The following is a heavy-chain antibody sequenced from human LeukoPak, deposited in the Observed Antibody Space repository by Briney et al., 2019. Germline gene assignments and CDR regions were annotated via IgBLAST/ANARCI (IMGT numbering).Heavy chain of an antibody. CDR3: ARGYQLRNYYYYYMDV. CDR1: GGSISSGSYY. V-gene: IGHV4-61*02. D-gene: IGHD2-2*01. J-gene: IGHJ6*03. Sequence: SETLSLTCTVSGGSISSGSYYWSWIRQPAGKGLEWIGRIYTSGSTNYNPSLKSRVTISVDTSKNQFSLKLSSVTAADTAVYYCARGYQLRNYYYYYMDVWGKGTTVTVSS. CDR2: IYTSGST.